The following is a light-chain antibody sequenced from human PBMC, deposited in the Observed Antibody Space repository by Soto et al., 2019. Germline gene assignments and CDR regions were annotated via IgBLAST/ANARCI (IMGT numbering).Light chain of an antibody. J-gene: IGKJ3*01. CDR2: WAS. V-gene: IGKV4-1*01. CDR1: QSVLYSSNNKNY. CDR3: QQYYSSPPT. Sequence: DIVMTQSPDSLAVSLGERATINCKSSQSVLYSSNNKNYLAWYQQKPGQPPKLLIYWASTRESGVPDRFSGSGSAKDFTLTISSLQADDVAVYCRQQYYSSPPTFGPGTKVEIK.